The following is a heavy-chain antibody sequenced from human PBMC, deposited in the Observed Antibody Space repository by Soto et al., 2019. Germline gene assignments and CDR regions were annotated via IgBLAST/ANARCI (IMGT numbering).Heavy chain of an antibody. Sequence: PSETLSLTCTVSGGSISSGGYYWSWIRQHPGKGLEWIGYIYYSGSTYYNPSLKSRVTISVDTSKNQFSLKLSSVTAADTAVYYCARVVEGREIATILIDYWGQGTLVTVSS. CDR1: GGSISSGGYY. D-gene: IGHD3-9*01. V-gene: IGHV4-31*03. CDR3: ARVVEGREIATILIDY. CDR2: IYYSGST. J-gene: IGHJ4*02.